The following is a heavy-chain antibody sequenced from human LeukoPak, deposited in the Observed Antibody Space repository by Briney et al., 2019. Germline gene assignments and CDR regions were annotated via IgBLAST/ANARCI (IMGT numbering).Heavy chain of an antibody. V-gene: IGHV3-7*01. CDR3: ARDRDSSGWYEGFDY. D-gene: IGHD6-19*01. J-gene: IGHJ4*02. CDR1: GFTFSRYW. CDR2: IKYDGSED. Sequence: GGSLRLSCAASGFTFSRYWMSWMRQAPGKGLEWVGNIKYDGSEDYYVDSVKGRFTISRDNAKNTLYLQLNSLRVEDTAVYYCARDRDSSGWYEGFDYWGQGTLGIVSS.